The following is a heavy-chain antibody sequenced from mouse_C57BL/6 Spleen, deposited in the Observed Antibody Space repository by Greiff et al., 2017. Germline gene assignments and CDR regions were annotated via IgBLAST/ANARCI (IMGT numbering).Heavy chain of an antibody. J-gene: IGHJ3*01. D-gene: IGHD2-1*01. V-gene: IGHV1-59*01. Sequence: QVQLLQPGAELVRPGTSVKLSCKASGYTFTSYWMHWVKQRPGQGLEWIGVIDPSDSYTNYNQKFKGKATLTVDTSSSTAYMQLSSLTSEDSAVYYCAREDGNYATFAYWGQGTLVTVSA. CDR2: IDPSDSYT. CDR1: GYTFTSYW. CDR3: AREDGNYATFAY.